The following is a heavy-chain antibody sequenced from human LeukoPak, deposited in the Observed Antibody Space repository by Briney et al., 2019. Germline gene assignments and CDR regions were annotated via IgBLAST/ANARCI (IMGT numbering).Heavy chain of an antibody. CDR1: GFTFSTYF. CDR2: IASDGSHT. V-gene: IGHV3-30-3*01. CDR3: ARERQDTIIHSGAFDI. J-gene: IGHJ3*02. Sequence: PGGSLRLSCAASGFTFSTYFMHWVRQAPGKGLEWVADIASDGSHTFYVESVKGRFTISRDNYKNTLYLQMNSLRAEDTAVYFCARERQDTIIHSGAFDIWGQGTMVTVSS. D-gene: IGHD3-10*01.